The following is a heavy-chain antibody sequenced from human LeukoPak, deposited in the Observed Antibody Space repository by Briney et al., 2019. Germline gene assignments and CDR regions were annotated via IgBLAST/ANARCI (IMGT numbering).Heavy chain of an antibody. CDR2: IIPIFGTA. V-gene: IGHV1-69*13. J-gene: IGHJ6*03. CDR3: ARVQRDDFWSGYYTEDHYYYYMDV. CDR1: GYTFTGFY. D-gene: IGHD3-3*01. Sequence: SVKVSCKASGYTFTGFYMHWVRQAPGQGLEWMGGIIPIFGTANYAQKFQGRVTITADESTSTAYMELSSLRSEDTAVYYCARVQRDDFWSGYYTEDHYYYYMDVWGKGTTVTVSS.